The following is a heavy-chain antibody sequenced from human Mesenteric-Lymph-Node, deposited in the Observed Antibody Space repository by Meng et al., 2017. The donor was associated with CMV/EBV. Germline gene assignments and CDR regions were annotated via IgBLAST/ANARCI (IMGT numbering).Heavy chain of an antibody. J-gene: IGHJ5*02. CDR3: ARDRVAARRWFDP. Sequence: GESLKISCAASGFTFSRYSMHWVRQAPGKGLEWVSSISSSSSYIYYADSVKGRFTISRDNAKNSLYLQMNSLRAEDTAVYYCARDRVAARRWFDPWGQGTLVTVSS. CDR2: ISSSSSYI. V-gene: IGHV3-21*01. CDR1: GFTFSRYS. D-gene: IGHD6-6*01.